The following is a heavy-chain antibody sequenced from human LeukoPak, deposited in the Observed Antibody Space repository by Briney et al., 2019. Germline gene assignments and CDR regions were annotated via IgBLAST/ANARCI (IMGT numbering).Heavy chain of an antibody. D-gene: IGHD1-26*01. J-gene: IGHJ4*02. CDR2: ISSSGDST. Sequence: GGSLRLSCVGSGFRFRSYAMSWVRQTPGKGLEWVSGISSSGDSTYYVDSVKGRFTISRDNSKNTLYLQMNSLRAEDTAVYYCAKSRRIVGATPFDYWGQGTLVTVSS. V-gene: IGHV3-23*01. CDR1: GFRFRSYA. CDR3: AKSRRIVGATPFDY.